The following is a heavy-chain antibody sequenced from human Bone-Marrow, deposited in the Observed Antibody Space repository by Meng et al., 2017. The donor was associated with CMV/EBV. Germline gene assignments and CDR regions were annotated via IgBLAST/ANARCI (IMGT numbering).Heavy chain of an antibody. V-gene: IGHV3-15*01. Sequence: SGFTFSDAWMRWVRQEPGKGLEWVARIKSKIDATTTDYAAPVKGRFTISRDDSENTLYLQMNSLKTEDTAVYYCTTSPYDSSGSSDYWGQGTLVTVSS. J-gene: IGHJ4*02. CDR2: IKSKIDATTT. CDR3: TTSPYDSSGSSDY. D-gene: IGHD3-22*01. CDR1: GFTFSDAW.